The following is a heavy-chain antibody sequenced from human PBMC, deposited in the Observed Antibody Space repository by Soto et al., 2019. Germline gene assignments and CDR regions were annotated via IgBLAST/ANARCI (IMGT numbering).Heavy chain of an antibody. CDR3: ARDFYDSSGYYYYYYGMDV. Sequence: ASVKVSCKSSGYTFTSYYMHWVRQAPGQGLECMGIINPSGGSTGYAQKFQGRVAMTRDTSTSTVYMELSSLRSEDTAVYYCARDFYDSSGYYYYYYGMDVWGQGTTVTVSS. J-gene: IGHJ6*02. CDR2: INPSGGST. V-gene: IGHV1-46*01. CDR1: GYTFTSYY. D-gene: IGHD3-22*01.